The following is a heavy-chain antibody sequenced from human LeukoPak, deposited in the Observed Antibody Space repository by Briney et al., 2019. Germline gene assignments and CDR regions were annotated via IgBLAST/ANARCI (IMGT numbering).Heavy chain of an antibody. V-gene: IGHV3-33*01. CDR1: GFTFSSYG. CDR2: IWYDGSNK. Sequence: GGSLRLSCAASGFTFSSYGMHWVRQAPGKGLEWVAVIWYDGSNKYYADSVKGRFTISRDNSKNTLYLQMNSLRAEDTAVYYCARGRSSTSFFIDYWGQGTLVTVSS. J-gene: IGHJ4*02. D-gene: IGHD2-2*01. CDR3: ARGRSSTSFFIDY.